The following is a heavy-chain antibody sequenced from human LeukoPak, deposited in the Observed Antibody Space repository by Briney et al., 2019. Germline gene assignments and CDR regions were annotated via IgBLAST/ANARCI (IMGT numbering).Heavy chain of an antibody. V-gene: IGHV4-39*07. CDR2: IYYSGST. CDR3: ARGTRSRSYNWFDP. Sequence: SETLSLTCTVSGGSISSSSYYWGWIRQPPGTGLGWIGSIYYSGSTYYNPSLKSRVSISVDTSKNQFSLKLSSVTAADTAVYYCARGTRSRSYNWFDPWGQGTLVTVSS. D-gene: IGHD3/OR15-3a*01. J-gene: IGHJ5*02. CDR1: GGSISSSSYY.